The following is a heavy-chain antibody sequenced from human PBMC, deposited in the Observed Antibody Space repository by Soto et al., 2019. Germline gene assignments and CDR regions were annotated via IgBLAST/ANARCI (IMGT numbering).Heavy chain of an antibody. CDR3: ARDLFEVVAAMYYYGMDV. J-gene: IGHJ6*02. CDR1: GFTFSSYG. CDR2: IWYDGSNK. Sequence: LRLSCAASGFTFSSYGMHWVRQAPGKGLEWVAVIWYDGSNKYYADSVKGRFTISRDNSKNTLYLQMNSLRAEDTAVYYCARDLFEVVAAMYYYGMDVWGQGTTVTVSS. V-gene: IGHV3-33*01. D-gene: IGHD2-15*01.